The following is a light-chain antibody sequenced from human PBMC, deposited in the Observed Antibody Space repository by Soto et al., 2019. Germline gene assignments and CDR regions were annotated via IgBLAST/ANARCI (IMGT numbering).Light chain of an antibody. CDR2: GAS. Sequence: EIVWTQAPCTLTLSPGDRATPSCMASQSVNSRLAWYQHKPGQAPRLLISGASTRATGIPDRFSGSGSATDFTLTISRLEPEDFALYYCQHYGRSPITFGQGTRLEIK. CDR3: QHYGRSPIT. CDR1: QSVNSR. J-gene: IGKJ5*01. V-gene: IGKV3-20*01.